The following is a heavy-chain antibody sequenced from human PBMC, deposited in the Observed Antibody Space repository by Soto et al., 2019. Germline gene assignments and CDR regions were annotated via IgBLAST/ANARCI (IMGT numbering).Heavy chain of an antibody. CDR3: TRGPRPTSIGTGAF. CDR2: ITDDGSTT. CDR1: GFIFKMYW. Sequence: GGSLRLSCETSGFIFKMYWMHWVRQVPGQGPQWVARITDDGSTTYYVASVEGRFTISRDNAKNALYLQMTSLRPDDTAVYYCTRGPRPTSIGTGAFWGQGTLVTVSS. J-gene: IGHJ4*02. D-gene: IGHD3-10*01. V-gene: IGHV3-74*01.